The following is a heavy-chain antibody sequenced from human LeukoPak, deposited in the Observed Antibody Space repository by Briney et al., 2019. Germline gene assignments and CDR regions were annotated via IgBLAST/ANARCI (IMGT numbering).Heavy chain of an antibody. J-gene: IGHJ4*02. Sequence: SETLSLTCAVYGGSFSGYYWSWIRQPPGKGLEWIGEINHSGSTNYNPSLKSRVTISVDTSKNQFSLKLSSVTAADTAVYYCARMGYSSPSTNIDYWGQGTLVTVSS. D-gene: IGHD6-6*01. CDR2: INHSGST. V-gene: IGHV4-34*01. CDR3: ARMGYSSPSTNIDY. CDR1: GGSFSGYY.